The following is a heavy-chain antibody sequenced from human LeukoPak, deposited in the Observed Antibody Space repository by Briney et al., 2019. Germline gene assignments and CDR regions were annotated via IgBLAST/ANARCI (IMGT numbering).Heavy chain of an antibody. D-gene: IGHD2-15*01. CDR1: GGSISSSSYY. CDR3: ARAATSKGFDP. V-gene: IGHV4-39*07. J-gene: IGHJ5*02. CDR2: IYYSGST. Sequence: SETLSLTCTVSGGSISSSSYYWGWIRQPPGKGLEWIGSIYYSGSTYYNSSLKSRVIILIDTSKNHFSLTLSSVTAADTAVYYCARAATSKGFDPWGQGTLVTVSS.